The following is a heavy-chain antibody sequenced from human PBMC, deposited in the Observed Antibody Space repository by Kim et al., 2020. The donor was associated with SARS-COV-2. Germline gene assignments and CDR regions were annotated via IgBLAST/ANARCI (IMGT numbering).Heavy chain of an antibody. CDR2: IWYDGSNK. D-gene: IGHD5-18*01. CDR1: GFTFSSYG. J-gene: IGHJ4*02. CDR3: ARDALQGYSYGLDY. V-gene: IGHV3-33*01. Sequence: GGSLRLSCAASGFTFSSYGMHWVRQAPGKGLEWVAVIWYDGSNKFYADSVKGRFTISRDNSKNTLYLQMNSLRAEDTAVYYCARDALQGYSYGLDYWGQGTLVTVSS.